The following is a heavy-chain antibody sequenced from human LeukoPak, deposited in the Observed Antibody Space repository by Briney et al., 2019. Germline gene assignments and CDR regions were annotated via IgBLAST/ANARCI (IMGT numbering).Heavy chain of an antibody. Sequence: PGGSLRLSCAASGFTFGNFAMLWVRQAPGTGLQWVLPITGYGATFYADSLRGRFSIFRATSMNPLFLQMNNLGAQEEAVFYCAKGAAAGQVDWLDPGGQGTLVSVSS. J-gene: IGHJ5*02. CDR1: GFTFGNFA. D-gene: IGHD6-13*01. CDR2: ITGYGAT. CDR3: AKGAAAGQVDWLDP. V-gene: IGHV3-23*01.